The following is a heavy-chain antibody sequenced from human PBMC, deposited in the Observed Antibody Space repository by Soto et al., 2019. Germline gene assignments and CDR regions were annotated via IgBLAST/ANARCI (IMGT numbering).Heavy chain of an antibody. J-gene: IGHJ5*02. Sequence: PSETLSLTCAVSSGSISSSNWWSWVRQPPGKGLEWIGEIYHSGSTNYNPPLKSRVTISVDKSKNQFSLKLSSVTAADTAVYYCARGGLIMDPTGWFDPWGQGTLVTVSS. CDR1: SGSISSSNW. CDR2: IYHSGST. D-gene: IGHD2-8*01. V-gene: IGHV4-4*02. CDR3: ARGGLIMDPTGWFDP.